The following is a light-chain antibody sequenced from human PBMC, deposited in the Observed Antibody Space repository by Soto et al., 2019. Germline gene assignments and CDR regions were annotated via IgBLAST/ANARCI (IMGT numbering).Light chain of an antibody. Sequence: IQMTQSPSTLSASIGDTVTITCRASQSINRWLAWYQQKPGEAPKLLIYDASSLESGVPSRFSGTGSGTEFTLIISNLQPDDFATYYCQQYGSYWTFGQGTKVEIK. CDR2: DAS. CDR1: QSINRW. J-gene: IGKJ1*01. V-gene: IGKV1-5*01. CDR3: QQYGSYWT.